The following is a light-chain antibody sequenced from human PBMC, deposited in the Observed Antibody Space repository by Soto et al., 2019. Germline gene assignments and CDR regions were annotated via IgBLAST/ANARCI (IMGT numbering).Light chain of an antibody. Sequence: QSALTQSASVSGSPGQSITISCTGTSSDVGGYNYVSWYQQHPGTAPKLIIYDIRNRPAGVSTRFSGSKSGNTASLTISGLQAEDDADYSCSSYTSSNSWVFGGGTKVTVL. CDR1: SSDVGGYNY. CDR3: SSYTSSNSWV. CDR2: DIR. V-gene: IGLV2-14*01. J-gene: IGLJ3*02.